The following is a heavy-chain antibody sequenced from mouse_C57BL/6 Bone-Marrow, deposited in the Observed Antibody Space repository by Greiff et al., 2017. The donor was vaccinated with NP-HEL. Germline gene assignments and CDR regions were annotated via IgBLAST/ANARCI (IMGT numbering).Heavy chain of an antibody. V-gene: IGHV5-4*03. Sequence: EVKVVESGGGLVKPGGSLKLSCAASGFTFSSYAMFWVRQTPEKRLEWVATISDGGSYTYYPDNVKGRFTISRDNAKNNLYLQMSHLKSEDTAMYYCARYYYGSSYGYFDYWGQGTTLTVSS. CDR2: ISDGGSYT. J-gene: IGHJ2*01. CDR1: GFTFSSYA. D-gene: IGHD1-1*01. CDR3: ARYYYGSSYGYFDY.